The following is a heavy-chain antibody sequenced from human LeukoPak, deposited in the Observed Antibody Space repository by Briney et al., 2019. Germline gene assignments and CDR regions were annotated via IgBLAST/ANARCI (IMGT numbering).Heavy chain of an antibody. J-gene: IGHJ4*02. V-gene: IGHV1-3*03. Sequence: ASVKVSCKAAGYTFTNYGISWVRQAPGQRLEWMGWINAGNGNTKYSQEFQGRVTISRDTSASTAYMELSSLTSEDMAVYYCARVVKYSSGPLTDLLPYYFDSWGQGTLVTVSS. D-gene: IGHD6-19*01. CDR3: ARVVKYSSGPLTDLLPYYFDS. CDR2: INAGNGNT. CDR1: GYTFTNYG.